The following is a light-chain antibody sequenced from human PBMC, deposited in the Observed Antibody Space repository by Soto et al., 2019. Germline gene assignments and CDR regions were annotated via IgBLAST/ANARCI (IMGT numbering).Light chain of an antibody. Sequence: EIVMTQSPATLSLSPGERATLSCRASQSVNSNLAWYQQKAAQAPRLLIYGTSTRATGIPARFSGSGSGTDFTLTISSLQFEDFAVYYCQQYNNWPRTFGQGTKVDIK. J-gene: IGKJ1*01. CDR2: GTS. V-gene: IGKV3-15*01. CDR3: QQYNNWPRT. CDR1: QSVNSN.